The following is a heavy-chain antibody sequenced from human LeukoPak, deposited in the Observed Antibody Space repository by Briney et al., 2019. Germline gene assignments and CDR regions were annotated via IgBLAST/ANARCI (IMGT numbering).Heavy chain of an antibody. J-gene: IGHJ4*02. CDR1: GGSISSYY. CDR2: IYYSGST. V-gene: IGHV4-59*01. Sequence: SETLSLTCTVSGGSISSYYWSWIRQPPGKGQEWIGYIYYSGSTNYNPSLKSRVTISVDTSKNQFSLKLSSVTAADTAVYYCARAVVGATKGGLDYWGQGTLVTVSS. D-gene: IGHD1-26*01. CDR3: ARAVVGATKGGLDY.